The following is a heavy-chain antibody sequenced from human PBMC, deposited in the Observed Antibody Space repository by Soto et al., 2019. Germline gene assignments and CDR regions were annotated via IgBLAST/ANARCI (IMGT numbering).Heavy chain of an antibody. J-gene: IGHJ3*01. CDR2: MYFSATT. CDR1: GDSISSSNYY. D-gene: IGHD2-21*02. V-gene: IGHV4-39*01. Sequence: SETLSLTCTVSGDSISSSNYYWGWIRQPPGKGLEWIGNMYFSATTYYNPSLKSRVTISVDTSKNQFSLKLRSVTATDTAMYYCARQSRHIVVVTAIMSGFDVWGQGTMVTVSS. CDR3: ARQSRHIVVVTAIMSGFDV.